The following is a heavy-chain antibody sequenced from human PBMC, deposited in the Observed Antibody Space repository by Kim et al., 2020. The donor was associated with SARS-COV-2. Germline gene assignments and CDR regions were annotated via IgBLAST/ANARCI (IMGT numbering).Heavy chain of an antibody. V-gene: IGHV4-39*07. CDR3: ALSIEYSQQFDY. CDR2: IYYSGST. CDR1: GGSISSSTYY. Sequence: SETLSLTYTVSGGSISSSTYYWGWIRQPPGKGLEWIGSIYYSGSTDYNPSLKSRVTMSADTSKKQFSLNLTSVTAADTAVYYCALSIEYSQQFDYWGHGTLVSVSS. J-gene: IGHJ4*01. D-gene: IGHD5-18*01.